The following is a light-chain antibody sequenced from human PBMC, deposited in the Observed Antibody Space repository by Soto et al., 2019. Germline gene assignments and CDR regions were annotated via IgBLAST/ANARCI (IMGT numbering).Light chain of an antibody. V-gene: IGKV3-11*01. J-gene: IGKJ2*01. CDR1: QRVSSY. Sequence: EIVLTKSPATLSLSPGESATLSCIASQRVSSYLAWYQQKPGQAPRLLIYDASNRATGIPARFSGSGSGTDFTLTISSLQPDDFATYYCQQYDNLPYTFGQGTKVDIK. CDR2: DAS. CDR3: QQYDNLPYT.